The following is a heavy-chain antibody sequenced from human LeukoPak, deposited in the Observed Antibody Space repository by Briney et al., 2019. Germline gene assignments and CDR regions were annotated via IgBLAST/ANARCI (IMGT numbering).Heavy chain of an antibody. CDR2: IYYSGST. CDR3: ARALTPGYCSGGTCSYFVY. CDR1: GGSIRSYY. J-gene: IGHJ4*02. D-gene: IGHD2-15*01. V-gene: IGHV4-59*01. Sequence: PSETLSLTCTVSGGSIRSYYLGWIRQPPGKGLEWIGYIYYSGSTNSNPSLKSRVTISVDTSKNQSSLTVSSVTAADTAVYYCARALTPGYCSGGTCSYFVYWGQGTLVTVSS.